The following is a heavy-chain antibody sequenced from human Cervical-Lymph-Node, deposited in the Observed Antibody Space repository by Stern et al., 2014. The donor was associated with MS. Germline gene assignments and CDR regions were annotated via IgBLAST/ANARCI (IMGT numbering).Heavy chain of an antibody. CDR1: GFTFSSYG. V-gene: IGHV3-30*03. J-gene: IGHJ4*02. D-gene: IGHD2-8*01. CDR2: ISYDVNHK. Sequence: QVQLVQSGGAVVQPGRSLRLSCAASGFTFSSYGMHWVRQAPGTGLEWVTVISYDVNHKCYAASVKGRFTISRDNSKNTLHLQMNSVTPDDTAIYDCARDYEDTSMLFDHWGQGTLVTVSS. CDR3: ARDYEDTSMLFDH.